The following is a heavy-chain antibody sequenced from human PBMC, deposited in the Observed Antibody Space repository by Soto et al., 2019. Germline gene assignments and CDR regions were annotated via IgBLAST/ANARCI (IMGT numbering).Heavy chain of an antibody. Sequence: EVQLVESGGGLVQPGGSLRLSCAASGFTFSSYWMHWVRQAPGKGLVCVSRINSDGSSTSYADSVKGRFTISRDNAKNTLYLQMNSLRAEDTAVYYCARDLEILWFGAPEYYFDYWGQGTLVTVSS. V-gene: IGHV3-74*01. CDR2: INSDGSST. CDR3: ARDLEILWFGAPEYYFDY. J-gene: IGHJ4*02. D-gene: IGHD3-10*01. CDR1: GFTFSSYW.